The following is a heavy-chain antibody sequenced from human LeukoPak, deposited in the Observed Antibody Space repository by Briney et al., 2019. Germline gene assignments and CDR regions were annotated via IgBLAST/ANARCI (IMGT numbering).Heavy chain of an antibody. J-gene: IGHJ4*02. Sequence: ASVKVSCKASGYTFSDYYLHWVRLAPGQGLEWMGRISPNSGGTDYAQKFQGKVTMTGDASISTVYMDLNRLRSDDTAIYYCARQLETTSWFDYWGQGTLVIVSS. D-gene: IGHD2-2*01. V-gene: IGHV1-2*06. CDR3: ARQLETTSWFDY. CDR1: GYTFSDYY. CDR2: ISPNSGGT.